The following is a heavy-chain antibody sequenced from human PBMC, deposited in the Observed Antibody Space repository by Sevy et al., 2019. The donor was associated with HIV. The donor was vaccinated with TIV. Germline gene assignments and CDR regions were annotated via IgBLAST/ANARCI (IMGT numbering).Heavy chain of an antibody. CDR2: ISYDGSVK. V-gene: IGHV3-30*04. D-gene: IGHD3-16*02. CDR1: GFTFSTYA. Sequence: GESLKISCAASGFTFSTYAMSWVRQAPGKGLEWLAVISYDGSVKYYTESVKGRFTISRDNTKNTLFLQLNSLRPEDTAVYYCVREGRNYEYVWGTYHSGFRAQGTLVTVSS. J-gene: IGHJ4*02. CDR3: VREGRNYEYVWGTYHSGF.